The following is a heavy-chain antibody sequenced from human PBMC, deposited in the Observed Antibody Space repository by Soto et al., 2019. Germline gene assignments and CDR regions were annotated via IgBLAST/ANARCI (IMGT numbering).Heavy chain of an antibody. D-gene: IGHD2-21*01. CDR3: AKSIVAASGYYFDH. CDR1: GFSFGDSY. CDR2: ISGGSSYT. J-gene: IGHJ4*02. Sequence: QVQLVESGGGLVKPGGSLRLACAASGFSFGDSYMRWVRQAPGKGLEWLSYISGGSSYTNYADSVKGRFTISRDNAKRSLYLGMNSLRADDTAFYYCAKSIVAASGYYFDHWGQGNLVTVSS. V-gene: IGHV3-11*06.